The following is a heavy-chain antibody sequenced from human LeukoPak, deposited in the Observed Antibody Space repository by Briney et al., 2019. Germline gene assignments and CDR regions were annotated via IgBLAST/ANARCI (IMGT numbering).Heavy chain of an antibody. V-gene: IGHV5-51*01. Sequence: GESLKISCKGSGYSFSSNWIGWVRQMPGKGLEWMGIIYPDDSDTRYSPSFQGQVTISADKSISTAYLQWSSLKASDTAMYYCARHPSDPRYCSGGTCYAPLFDYWGQGTLVTVSS. D-gene: IGHD2-15*01. CDR1: GYSFSSNW. J-gene: IGHJ4*02. CDR2: IYPDDSDT. CDR3: ARHPSDPRYCSGGTCYAPLFDY.